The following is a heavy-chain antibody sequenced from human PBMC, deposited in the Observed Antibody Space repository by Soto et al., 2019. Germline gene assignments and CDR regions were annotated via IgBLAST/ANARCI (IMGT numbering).Heavy chain of an antibody. V-gene: IGHV4-34*01. CDR1: GGSFSGYY. J-gene: IGHJ3*02. D-gene: IGHD4-17*01. CDR3: ENGRRLRRSRDAVEI. Sequence: SETLSLTCAVYGGSFSGYYWSWIRQPPGKGLEWIGEINHSGSTNYNPSLKSRVTISVDTSKNQFSLKLSSVTAADTAVYYCENGRRLRRSRDAVEIWGQGTMVTVSS. CDR2: INHSGST.